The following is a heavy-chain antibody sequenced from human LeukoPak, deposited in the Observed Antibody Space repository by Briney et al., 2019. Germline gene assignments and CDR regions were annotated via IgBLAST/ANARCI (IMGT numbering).Heavy chain of an antibody. CDR2: TYHSGST. CDR1: GYSISSGYY. V-gene: IGHV4-38-2*02. Sequence: SETLSLTCAVSGYSISSGYYWGWIRQPPGKGLERIGSTYHSGSTYYNPSLKSRVTISVDTSKNQFSLKLSSVTAADTAVYYCARDTGTTGGDYWGQGTLVTVSS. D-gene: IGHD1-1*01. CDR3: ARDTGTTGGDY. J-gene: IGHJ4*02.